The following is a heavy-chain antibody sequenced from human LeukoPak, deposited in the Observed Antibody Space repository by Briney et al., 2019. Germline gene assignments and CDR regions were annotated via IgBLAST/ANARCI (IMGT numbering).Heavy chain of an antibody. CDR2: IKSKTDGGTT. CDR1: GFHLSNAW. Sequence: GGSLRLSCAASGFHLSNAWMSWVRQAPGKGLEWVGRIKSKTDGGTTDYAAPVKGRFTISRDDSKNTLYLQMNSLKTEDTAVYYCTTPYYYGSGSYSSYYFDYWGQGTLVTVSS. CDR3: TTPYYYGSGSYSSYYFDY. J-gene: IGHJ4*02. D-gene: IGHD3-10*01. V-gene: IGHV3-15*01.